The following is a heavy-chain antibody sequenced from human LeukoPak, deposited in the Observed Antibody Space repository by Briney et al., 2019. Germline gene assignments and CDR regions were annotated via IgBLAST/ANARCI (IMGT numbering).Heavy chain of an antibody. CDR3: ARHSRLWYSSGWYPTFDY. D-gene: IGHD6-19*01. Sequence: SETLCLTCAVSGGSISSSNWWSWVRQPPGKGLEWIGEINHSGSTNYNPSLKSRVTISVDTSKNQFSLKLSSVTAADTAVYYCARHSRLWYSSGWYPTFDYWGQGTLVTVSS. CDR2: INHSGST. J-gene: IGHJ4*02. CDR1: GGSISSSNW. V-gene: IGHV4-4*02.